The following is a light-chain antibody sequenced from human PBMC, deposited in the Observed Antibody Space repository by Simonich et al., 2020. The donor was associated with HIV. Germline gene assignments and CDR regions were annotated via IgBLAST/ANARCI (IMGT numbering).Light chain of an antibody. V-gene: IGKV2-28*01. CDR3: MQALQTPPMYT. CDR1: PSLLHSNGYND. CDR2: LGS. Sequence: DIVMTQSPLSLPVTPGEPASISCRSSPSLLHSNGYNDLDWYPQKPGQSPQLLIYLGSNRASGVSDRFSGSGSGTDFTLKISRVEAEDVGVYYCMQALQTPPMYTFGQGTKLEIK. J-gene: IGKJ2*01.